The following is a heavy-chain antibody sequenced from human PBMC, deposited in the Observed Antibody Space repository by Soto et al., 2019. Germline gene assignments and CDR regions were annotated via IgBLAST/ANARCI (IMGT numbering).Heavy chain of an antibody. CDR1: GYTFTRYA. V-gene: IGHV1-18*01. CDR2: ISTYNGNT. J-gene: IGHJ4*01. D-gene: IGHD2-15*01. Sequence: ASVKVSCKTSGYTFTRYAISWVRQAPGQGLEWMGWISTYNGNTNYAQKFQGRVTMTTDTSTSTVYMELRSLRSDDTAVYYCALFNRTAATDIYF. CDR3: ALFNRTAATDIYF.